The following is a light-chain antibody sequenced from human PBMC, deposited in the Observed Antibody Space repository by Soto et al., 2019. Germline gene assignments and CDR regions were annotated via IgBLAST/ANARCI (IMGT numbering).Light chain of an antibody. CDR3: SSYTSSSTLGV. J-gene: IGLJ1*01. V-gene: IGLV2-14*01. CDR2: DVS. Sequence: QSVLTRPASVSGSPGQSITISCTGTSSDVGGYNFVSWYQQYPGKAPKLMIYDVSNRPSGVSNRFSGSKSGNTASLTISGLQAEDEADYYCSSYTSSSTLGVFGTGTKVTVL. CDR1: SSDVGGYNF.